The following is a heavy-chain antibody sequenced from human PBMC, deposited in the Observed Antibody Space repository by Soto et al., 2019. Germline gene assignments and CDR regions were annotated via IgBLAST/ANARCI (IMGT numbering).Heavy chain of an antibody. D-gene: IGHD1-26*01. J-gene: IGHJ5*02. CDR3: ARRSRSWEVKDWFDP. CDR2: IYYSGST. V-gene: IGHV4-61*08. CDR1: GGSISSGGYY. Sequence: SETLSLTCTVSGGSISSGGYYWSWIRQHPGKGLEWIGYIYYSGSTNYNPSLKSRVTISVDTSKNQFSLKLSSVTAADTAVYYCARRSRSWEVKDWFDPWGQGTLVTVSS.